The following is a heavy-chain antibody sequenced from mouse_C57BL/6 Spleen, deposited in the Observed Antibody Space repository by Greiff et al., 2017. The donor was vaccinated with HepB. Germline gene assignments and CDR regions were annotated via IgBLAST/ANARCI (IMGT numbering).Heavy chain of an antibody. CDR3: ARSDTTVVADYAMDY. Sequence: VQLQQSGAELARPGASVKLSCKASGYTFTSYGISWVKQRTGQGLEWIGEIYPRSGNTYYNEKFKAKATLTADKSSSTAYMELRSLTSEDSAVYFCARSDTTVVADYAMDYWGQGTSVTVSS. CDR2: IYPRSGNT. J-gene: IGHJ4*01. CDR1: GYTFTSYG. D-gene: IGHD1-1*01. V-gene: IGHV1-81*01.